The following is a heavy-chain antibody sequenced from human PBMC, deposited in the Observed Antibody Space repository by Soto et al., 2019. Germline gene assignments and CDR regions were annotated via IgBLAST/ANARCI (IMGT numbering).Heavy chain of an antibody. CDR2: IFSNDEK. CDR3: ARMAGDLTTIEY. D-gene: IGHD4-17*01. CDR1: GFTFSSYSM. V-gene: IGHV2-26*01. J-gene: IGHJ4*02. Sequence: CAASGFTFSSYSMNWIRQPPGKALEWLAHIFSNDEKSYSTSLKSRLTISKDTSKSQVVLTMTNMDPVDTATYYCARMAGDLTTIEYWGQGTLVTVSS.